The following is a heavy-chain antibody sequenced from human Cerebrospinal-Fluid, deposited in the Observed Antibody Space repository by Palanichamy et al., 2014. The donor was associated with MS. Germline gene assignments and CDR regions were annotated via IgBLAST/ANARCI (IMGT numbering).Heavy chain of an antibody. CDR1: GGSISSYY. J-gene: IGHJ4*02. CDR2: IYYSGST. CDR3: ARVRSGWYYFDY. D-gene: IGHD6-19*01. Sequence: QVQLQELGPGLVKPSETLSLTCTVSGGSISSYYWSWIRQPPGKGLEWIGYIYYSGSTNYNPSLKSRVTISVDTSKNQFSLKLSSVTAADTAFYYCARVRSGWYYFDYWGQGTLLTVSS. V-gene: IGHV4-59*01.